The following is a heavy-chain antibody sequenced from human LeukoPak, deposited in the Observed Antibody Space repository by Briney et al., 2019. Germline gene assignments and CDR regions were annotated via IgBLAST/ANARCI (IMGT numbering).Heavy chain of an antibody. Sequence: GGSLRLSCAASGFTFDDYAMHWVRQAPGKGLEWDSVISWNSGSIGYADSVKGRFTISRDNAKNSLYLQMNSLRAEDTALYYCTRDATYYLRYGYFDYWGQGTLVTVSS. CDR3: TRDATYYLRYGYFDY. CDR1: GFTFDDYA. V-gene: IGHV3-9*01. CDR2: ISWNSGSI. J-gene: IGHJ4*02. D-gene: IGHD2/OR15-2a*01.